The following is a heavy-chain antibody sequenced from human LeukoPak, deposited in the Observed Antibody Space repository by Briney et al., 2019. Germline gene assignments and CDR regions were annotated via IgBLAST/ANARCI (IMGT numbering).Heavy chain of an antibody. CDR1: GFTFSSYE. D-gene: IGHD3-3*01. CDR3: ARGLASGYPPIPFDY. V-gene: IGHV4-34*12. Sequence: PGGSLRLSCAASGFTFSSYEMNWVRQPPGKGLEWIGEIIDTGSTKYTSSLKSRVTISVDTSKNQFSLSLDSVTAADTAVYYCARGLASGYPPIPFDYWGQGTLVTVSS. J-gene: IGHJ4*02. CDR2: IIDTGST.